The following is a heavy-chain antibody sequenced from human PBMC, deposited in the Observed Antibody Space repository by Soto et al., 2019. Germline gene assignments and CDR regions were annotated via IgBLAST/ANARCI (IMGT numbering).Heavy chain of an antibody. V-gene: IGHV1-69*06. CDR2: IIPIFGTA. D-gene: IGHD3-22*01. CDR1: GGTFSSYA. J-gene: IGHJ4*02. Sequence: QVQLVQSGAKVKKPGSSVKVSCKASGGTFSSYAISWVRQAPGQGLEWMGGIIPIFGTANYAQKFQGRVTITADKSTSTAYMELSSLRSEDTAVYYCARDRYYYDSSGYFLDYWGQGTLVTVSS. CDR3: ARDRYYYDSSGYFLDY.